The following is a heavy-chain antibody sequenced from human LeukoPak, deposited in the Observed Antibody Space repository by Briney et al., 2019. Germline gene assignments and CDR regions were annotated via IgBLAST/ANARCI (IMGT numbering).Heavy chain of an antibody. CDR2: IYSGGNA. CDR1: GLTVSSNY. CDR3: ARHGSGSLYFDY. J-gene: IGHJ4*02. Sequence: TGGSLRLSCAASGLTVSSNYMSWVRQAPGKGLEWFSVIYSGGNAYQADSVKGSFIISRDKSKNTLYLQMNSLRAEDTAVYHCARHGSGSLYFDYWGQGTLVTVSS. D-gene: IGHD3-10*01. V-gene: IGHV3-66*04.